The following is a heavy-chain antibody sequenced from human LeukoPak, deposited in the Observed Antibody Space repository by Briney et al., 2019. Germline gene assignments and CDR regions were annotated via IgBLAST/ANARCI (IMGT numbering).Heavy chain of an antibody. V-gene: IGHV3-7*01. Sequence: PGGSLRLSCAASGFTFSSYWMSWVRQAPGKGLEWVATIKQDGSEKYYVDSVKGRFTISRDNAKNSLYLQMNSLRAEDTAVYYCAGLWFGETNTQHQYYMDVWGKGTTVTVSS. J-gene: IGHJ6*03. CDR1: GFTFSSYW. D-gene: IGHD3-10*01. CDR2: IKQDGSEK. CDR3: AGLWFGETNTQHQYYMDV.